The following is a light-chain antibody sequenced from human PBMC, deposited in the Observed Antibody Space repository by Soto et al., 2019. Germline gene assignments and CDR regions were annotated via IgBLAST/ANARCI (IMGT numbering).Light chain of an antibody. J-gene: IGKJ4*01. V-gene: IGKV3-15*01. CDR2: GAS. CDR1: QSISTD. CDR3: QQFHTRPLVT. Sequence: VMTQTPVTLSVAPGERVTLSCRASQSISTDVAWYQQKPGQPPRLLIDGASTRATGIPVRFSGSGSGTEFTLTISSLQSEDFAVYYCQQFHTRPLVTFGGGTKVDIK.